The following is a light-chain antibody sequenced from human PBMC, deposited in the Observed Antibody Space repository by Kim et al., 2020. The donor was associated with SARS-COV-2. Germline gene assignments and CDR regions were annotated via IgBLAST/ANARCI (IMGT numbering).Light chain of an antibody. CDR2: DVS. CDR3: KQYNAYPLT. J-gene: IGKJ4*02. V-gene: IGKV1-5*01. Sequence: ASVGDRVTITCRASKTLNNFLAWYQQKPGKAPEVLIYDVSNLQTGVPSRFSGSGSGTEFSLTISSLQPDDFATYYCKQYNAYPLTFGGGTKVDIK. CDR1: KTLNNF.